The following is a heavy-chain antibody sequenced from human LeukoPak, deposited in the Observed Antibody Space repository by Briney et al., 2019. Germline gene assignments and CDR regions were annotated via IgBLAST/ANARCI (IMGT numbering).Heavy chain of an antibody. Sequence: PSETLSLTWTVSGGSISSYNWSWLRQPRGKGLEWIGYIYYSGSTNYNPSLKSRVTISVDTSKNQFSLKLSSVTAADTAVYYCAREGVIVGAAGAFEIWGQGTMVTVSS. CDR1: GGSISSYN. CDR2: IYYSGST. V-gene: IGHV4-59*01. J-gene: IGHJ3*02. D-gene: IGHD1-26*01. CDR3: AREGVIVGAAGAFEI.